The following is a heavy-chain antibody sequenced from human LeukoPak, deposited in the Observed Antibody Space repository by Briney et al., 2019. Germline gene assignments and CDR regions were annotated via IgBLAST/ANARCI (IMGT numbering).Heavy chain of an antibody. V-gene: IGHV3-53*01. J-gene: IGHJ4*02. CDR1: GFTVSSNY. D-gene: IGHD6-19*01. Sequence: TGGSLRLSCATSGFTVSSNYMSWVRQAPGKGLEWVSVIYDGGTTYYADSVKGRFLIFRDTSKNTVDLQMNSLRVEDTAVYYCAGRRSSGWYAYWGQGTLVTVSS. CDR3: AGRRSSGWYAY. CDR2: IYDGGTT.